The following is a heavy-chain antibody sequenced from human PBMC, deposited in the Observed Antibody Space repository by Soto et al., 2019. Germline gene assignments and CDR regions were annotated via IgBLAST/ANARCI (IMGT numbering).Heavy chain of an antibody. CDR2: ISSESTYI. V-gene: IGHV3-21*04. J-gene: IGHJ4*02. D-gene: IGHD3-3*01. CDR3: ASAMTLGWSPQGY. Sequence: GGSLRLSCVVSGFNFGGYTMTWVRQAPGKGLEWVSSISSESTYIHYADAVKGRFTISRDNAKKSVYLQMNRLRIDDTALYFCASAMTLGWSPQGYWGQGTPVTVSS. CDR1: GFNFGGYT.